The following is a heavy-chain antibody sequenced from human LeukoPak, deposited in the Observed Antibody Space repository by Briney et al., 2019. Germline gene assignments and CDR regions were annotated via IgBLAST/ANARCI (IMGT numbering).Heavy chain of an antibody. J-gene: IGHJ4*02. D-gene: IGHD3-22*01. CDR2: ITGGGGNT. CDR3: ARYHFDSSGRFFDY. CDR1: GFTFGSYA. Sequence: GGSLRLSCAASGFTFGSYAMTWVRQSPRKGLQWVSTITGGGGNTYYADSVKGRFTVSRDNFKDTLHLQMNSLSAEDTAVYFCARYHFDSSGRFFDYWGQGTLSPSP. V-gene: IGHV3-23*01.